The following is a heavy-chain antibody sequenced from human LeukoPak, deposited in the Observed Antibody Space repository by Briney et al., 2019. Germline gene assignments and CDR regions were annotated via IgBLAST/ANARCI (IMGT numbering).Heavy chain of an antibody. CDR2: INSDGSST. J-gene: IGHJ4*02. V-gene: IGHV3-74*01. D-gene: IGHD6-19*01. CDR1: GFTFSSYW. Sequence: GGSLRLSCAASGFTFSSYWMHWVRQAPGKGLVRVSRINSDGSSTNYADSVKGRFTISRDNAKNTLYLQMNSLRAEDTAVYYCARASVAGTLIGYWGQGTLVTVSS. CDR3: ARASVAGTLIGY.